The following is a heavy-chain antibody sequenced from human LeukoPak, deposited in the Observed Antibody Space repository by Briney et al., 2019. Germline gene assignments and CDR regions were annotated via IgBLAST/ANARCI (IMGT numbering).Heavy chain of an antibody. CDR1: GFTFDDYA. J-gene: IGHJ5*02. CDR3: VRGNFGPAQGFDP. V-gene: IGHV3-9*01. CDR2: ISWNSGST. D-gene: IGHD3/OR15-3a*01. Sequence: GGSLRLSCAASGFTFDDYAMHWVRQVPGKGLEWASGISWNSGSTGYAGSVKGRFTMSRDNTKNSLYLQMNSLSPEDTALYYCVRGNFGPAQGFDPWGQGTLVTVSS.